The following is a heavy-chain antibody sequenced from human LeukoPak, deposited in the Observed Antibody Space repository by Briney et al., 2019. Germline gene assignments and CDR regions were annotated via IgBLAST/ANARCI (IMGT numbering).Heavy chain of an antibody. CDR1: GVSFRNAR. V-gene: IGHV3-15*01. J-gene: IGHJ4*02. Sequence: GGSLRLSCTVSGVSFRNARMSWVRQAPGKGLEWVGLIKSEIDGGTADYAAPVKGRFTISRDDSKNTLYLHMNSLKTEDTAVYYCAKAFRIFEVINLHFDSWGQGTLVTVSS. D-gene: IGHD3-3*01. CDR2: IKSEIDGGTA. CDR3: AKAFRIFEVINLHFDS.